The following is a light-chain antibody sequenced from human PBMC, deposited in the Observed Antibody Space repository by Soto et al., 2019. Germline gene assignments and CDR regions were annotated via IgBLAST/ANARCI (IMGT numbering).Light chain of an antibody. V-gene: IGKV1-5*03. CDR1: QSVGTW. Sequence: EIRKTQSPSTLSASVGDRVTITCRASQSVGTWLAWYQQKPGKAPRLLIYKASNLEGGVPSRFSGSGSGTEFTLTISSLQADDFATYYCQQYTDFSALTFGGGTKVDIK. J-gene: IGKJ4*01. CDR2: KAS. CDR3: QQYTDFSALT.